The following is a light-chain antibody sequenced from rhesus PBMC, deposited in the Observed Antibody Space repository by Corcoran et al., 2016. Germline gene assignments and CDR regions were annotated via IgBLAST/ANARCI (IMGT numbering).Light chain of an antibody. CDR3: QQGFNYPCD. CDR1: ISLSNF. CDR2: RSS. V-gene: IGKV1S9*01. J-gene: IGKJ2*01. Sequence: DIQMTQSPSSLSASVGDRVTITCQASISLSNFLNWYQQKPGKIPKLLNYRSSSLQLGIPSRFCGIGSGTDFPITNSILEPEDFDTYYYQQGFNYPCDFGQGTKVEIK.